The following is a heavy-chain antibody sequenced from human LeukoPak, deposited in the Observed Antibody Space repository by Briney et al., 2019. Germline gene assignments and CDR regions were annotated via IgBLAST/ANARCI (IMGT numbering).Heavy chain of an antibody. Sequence: PGGSLRLSCAASGFTFSSYNMNWVRQDPGKGLEWVSSISSSRSYISYADSVKGRFTISRDNAKNSLYLQMNSLRAEDTAVYFCARDAPTYYDSSGYYEVWGQGTLVTVSS. CDR1: GFTFSSYN. CDR2: ISSSRSYI. V-gene: IGHV3-21*01. CDR3: ARDAPTYYDSSGYYEV. D-gene: IGHD3-22*01. J-gene: IGHJ4*02.